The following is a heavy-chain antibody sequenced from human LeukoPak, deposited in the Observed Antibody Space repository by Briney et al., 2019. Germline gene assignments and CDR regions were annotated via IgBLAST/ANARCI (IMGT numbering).Heavy chain of an antibody. Sequence: GGSLRLSCAASGFIFRTYAMHWVRQASGKGPEWVAAISYDGGIEYYADSVKGRFTISRDISKNTLYLQMNSLRAEDTAVYYCARDAYGFDPWGRGTLVTVSS. CDR2: ISYDGGIE. J-gene: IGHJ5*02. CDR1: GFIFRTYA. D-gene: IGHD2-21*01. V-gene: IGHV3-30-3*01. CDR3: ARDAYGFDP.